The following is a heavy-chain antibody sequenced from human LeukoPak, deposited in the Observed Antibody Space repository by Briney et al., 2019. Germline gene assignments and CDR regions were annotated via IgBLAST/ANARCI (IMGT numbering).Heavy chain of an antibody. CDR1: GFTFSSYA. D-gene: IGHD3-16*01. J-gene: IGHJ4*02. CDR2: ISGSGGST. V-gene: IGHV3-23*01. CDR3: AKGGGGGNDY. Sequence: GGSLRLSCAASGFTFSSYAMSWVRQAPGKGLEWVSAISGSGGSTYYADSVKGRFTISRDNSKNTLYLQMNSQRAENTAVYYCAKGGGGGNDYWGQGTLVTASS.